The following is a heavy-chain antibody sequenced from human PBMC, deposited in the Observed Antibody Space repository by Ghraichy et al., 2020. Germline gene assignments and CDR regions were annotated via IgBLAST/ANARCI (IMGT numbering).Heavy chain of an antibody. CDR3: ARVGGIVVVPAEGWFDP. J-gene: IGHJ5*02. D-gene: IGHD2-2*01. V-gene: IGHV1-2*02. Sequence: ASVKVSCKASGYTFTGYYMHWVRQAPGQGLEWMGWINPNSGGTNYAQKFQGRVTMTRDTSISTAYMELSRLRSDDTAVYYCARVGGIVVVPAEGWFDPWGQGTLVTVSS. CDR1: GYTFTGYY. CDR2: INPNSGGT.